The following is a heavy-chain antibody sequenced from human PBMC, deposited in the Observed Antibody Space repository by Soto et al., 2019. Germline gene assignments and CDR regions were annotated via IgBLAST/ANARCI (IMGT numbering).Heavy chain of an antibody. J-gene: IGHJ4*02. D-gene: IGHD2-15*01. CDR2: VDQSGST. CDR1: GGSFSGYY. V-gene: IGHV4-34*01. CDR3: ARDRQRGYCTGGSCYSYFDY. Sequence: SETLSLTCAIYGGSFSGYYWSWIRQPPGMGLEWIGEVDQSGSTNYNPSLKSRVIISGDTSKNQFSLKLNSVTVSDTAVYYCARDRQRGYCTGGSCYSYFDYWGQGALVTVSS.